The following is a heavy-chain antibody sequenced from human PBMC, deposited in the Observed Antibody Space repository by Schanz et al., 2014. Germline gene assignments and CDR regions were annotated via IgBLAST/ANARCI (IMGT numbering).Heavy chain of an antibody. CDR1: GFTFSNYD. D-gene: IGHD2-2*01. Sequence: EVQLVESGGGLVQPGGSLRLSCAASGFTFSNYDMHWVRQAIGKGLEWVSGIGPASDPYYAGSVKGRFTISRENGKNSLYLQMNSLRAGDTAVYYWARGRRGDCRRTSCTYYFDYWGQGTLVTVSS. J-gene: IGHJ4*02. V-gene: IGHV3-13*05. CDR2: IGPASDP. CDR3: ARGRRGDCRRTSCTYYFDY.